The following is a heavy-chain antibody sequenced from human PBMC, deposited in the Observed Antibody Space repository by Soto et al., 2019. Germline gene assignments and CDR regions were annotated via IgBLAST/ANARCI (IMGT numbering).Heavy chain of an antibody. V-gene: IGHV4-4*07. Sequence: PSETLSLTCSVSVGSVNSYWWSWIRQTAGKGLEWIGRVYASGTTDYNPSLNSRAPLTVETSQNQFSLTLSSVTAADTAVYYCARDIGSYAYGEGYWGQGIQVTVSS. J-gene: IGHJ4*02. D-gene: IGHD3-10*01. CDR2: VYASGTT. CDR3: ARDIGSYAYGEGY. CDR1: VGSVNSYW.